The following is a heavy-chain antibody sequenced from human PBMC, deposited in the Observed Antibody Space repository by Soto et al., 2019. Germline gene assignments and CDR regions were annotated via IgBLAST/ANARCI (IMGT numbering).Heavy chain of an antibody. V-gene: IGHV3-23*01. J-gene: IGHJ4*02. CDR3: ARGRYLDSSDYWVANLPFDH. CDR2: ISRSGRGSA. Sequence: EVQLLESGGALVQPGGSLRLSCAASGFTFNSFVMTWVRQAPEEGLEWVSSISRSGRGSAYYADSVKGRFTISRDNSENTLFLQMNNLRDEDTALYYCARGRYLDSSDYWVANLPFDHWGLGTLVTVSS. CDR1: GFTFNSFV. D-gene: IGHD3-22*01.